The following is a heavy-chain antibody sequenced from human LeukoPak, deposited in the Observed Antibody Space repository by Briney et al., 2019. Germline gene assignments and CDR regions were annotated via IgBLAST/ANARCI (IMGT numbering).Heavy chain of an antibody. Sequence: GGSLRLSCAASGFTFSSYSMNWVRQAPGKGLEWVSSISSSSSYIYYADSVKGRFTISRDNAKNSLYLQMNSLRAEDTAVYYCARDSSGWYPLVDAFDIWGQGTMVTVSS. CDR2: ISSSSSYI. J-gene: IGHJ3*02. D-gene: IGHD6-19*01. CDR3: ARDSSGWYPLVDAFDI. CDR1: GFTFSSYS. V-gene: IGHV3-21*01.